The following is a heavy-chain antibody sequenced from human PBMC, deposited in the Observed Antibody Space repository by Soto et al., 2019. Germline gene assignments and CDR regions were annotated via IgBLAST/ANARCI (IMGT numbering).Heavy chain of an antibody. CDR1: GFTFRNHG. CDR3: ARDRSEFARWFYR. Sequence: QVQLVESGGGLVQPERSLRLSCAASGFTFRNHGMHWVRQAPGKGLEWVAVIWYDESHEFYADSVKGRFSNSRDNAKNTLYLQMNSLRAEDKAMYYCARDRSEFARWFYRWGQGTLVTVSS. CDR2: IWYDESHE. J-gene: IGHJ5*02. V-gene: IGHV3-33*01. D-gene: IGHD2-21*01.